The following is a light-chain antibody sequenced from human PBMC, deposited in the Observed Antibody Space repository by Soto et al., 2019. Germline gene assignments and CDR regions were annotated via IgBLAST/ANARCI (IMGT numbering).Light chain of an antibody. V-gene: IGKV1-5*01. J-gene: IGKJ1*01. Sequence: DIRMTQSPSTLSASVGDRVTITCRARQNIDKWLAWYQQKPQKAPKLLIFDASPLESWVPSRFSGSGYGTRFTLTIISLQPHDFGCYYCPQYNTYQGTFGPGTMVEIK. CDR3: PQYNTYQGT. CDR2: DAS. CDR1: QNIDKW.